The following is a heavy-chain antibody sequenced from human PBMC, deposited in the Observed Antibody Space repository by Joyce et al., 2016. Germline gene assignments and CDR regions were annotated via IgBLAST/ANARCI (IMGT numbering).Heavy chain of an antibody. J-gene: IGHJ4*02. CDR3: ARGPVGPATLATWLEY. Sequence: QVQLVQSGAEVKKPGSSVKVSCKASGVSFGNYVISWVRQAPGQGRGWMGGIIPIFGSANYAQRFQGRVALTADQSTNTVYMDLSGLRSEDTAVYYCARGPVGPATLATWLEYWGQGTLVSVSS. V-gene: IGHV1-69*01. CDR2: IIPIFGSA. D-gene: IGHD4-17*01. CDR1: GVSFGNYV.